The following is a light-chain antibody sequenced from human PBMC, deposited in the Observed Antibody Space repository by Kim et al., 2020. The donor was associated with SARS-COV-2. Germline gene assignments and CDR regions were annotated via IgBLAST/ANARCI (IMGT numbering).Light chain of an antibody. CDR1: TSNVGSKS. J-gene: IGLJ3*02. V-gene: IGLV1-44*01. CDR3: AAWDDSLNGFGV. Sequence: QRVTISCSGNTSNVGSKSVFWYQQLPGEAPKLLVYANNQRPSGVPDRFSASKSGASASMVITGLQPDDEGDYHCAAWDDSLNGFGVFGGGTKLTVL. CDR2: ANN.